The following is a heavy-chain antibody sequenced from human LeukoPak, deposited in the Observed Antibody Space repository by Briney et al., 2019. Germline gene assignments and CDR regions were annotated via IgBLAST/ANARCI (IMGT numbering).Heavy chain of an antibody. V-gene: IGHV4-31*03. CDR2: IYSSGST. J-gene: IGHJ1*01. D-gene: IGHD6-19*01. Sequence: SETLSLTCTVSGGSISSGGYYWTWTRQHPGKGLGWIGNIYSSGSTYYNPSLKSRVTISVDTSKNQLSLKLSSVTAADSAVYYCATNEEGAVAGTVQHWGQGTLVTVSS. CDR1: GGSISSGGYY. CDR3: ATNEEGAVAGTVQH.